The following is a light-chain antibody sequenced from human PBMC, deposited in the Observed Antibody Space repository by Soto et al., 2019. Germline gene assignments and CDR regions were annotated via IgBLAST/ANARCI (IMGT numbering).Light chain of an antibody. V-gene: IGKV1-33*01. J-gene: IGKJ4*01. CDR1: QDIAKY. Sequence: DIQMTQSPSSLSASVGDRVTITCQASQDIAKYLNWYQQKPGNAPKLLIYDASELHAGVPSRFSGSGSGTGFTFTISSVKPEDFATYYCQQYDDLLSFGGGTKVEIK. CDR2: DAS. CDR3: QQYDDLLS.